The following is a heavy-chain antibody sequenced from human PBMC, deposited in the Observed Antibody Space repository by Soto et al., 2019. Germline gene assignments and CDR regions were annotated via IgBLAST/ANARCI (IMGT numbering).Heavy chain of an antibody. CDR1: GGSISSSRYY. CDR3: TNSNWFDP. V-gene: IGHV4-39*01. CDR2: IYYSGST. J-gene: IGHJ5*02. Sequence: QLQLQESGPGLVKPSETLSLTCTVSGGSISSSRYYWGWIRQPPGKGLEWIGRIYYSGSTYYNPSPKSRVTISVDTSKNQFSLKLSSVTAADTAVYYCTNSNWFDPWGQGTLVTVSS. D-gene: IGHD3-10*01.